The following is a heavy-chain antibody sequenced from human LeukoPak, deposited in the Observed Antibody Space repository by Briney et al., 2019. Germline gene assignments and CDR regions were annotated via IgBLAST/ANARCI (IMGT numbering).Heavy chain of an antibody. V-gene: IGHV3-30*18. D-gene: IGHD3-10*01. CDR2: ISYDGSNK. CDR1: GFTFSSYG. CDR3: AKDSGGYFDY. Sequence: GRSLRLSCAASGFTFSSYGMHCGREAPGPGLEWVAVISYDGSNKYYADSVKGRFTISRDNSKNTLYLQMNSLRAEDTAVYYCAKDSGGYFDYWGQGTLVTVSS. J-gene: IGHJ4*02.